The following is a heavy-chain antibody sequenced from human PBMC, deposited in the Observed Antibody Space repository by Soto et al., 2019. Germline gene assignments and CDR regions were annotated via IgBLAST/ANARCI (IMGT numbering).Heavy chain of an antibody. Sequence: QVQLVESGGGVVQPGRSLRLACAASGFTFNTLAMHWVRQAPGKGLEWVALIWYDGSNKYYADSVKDRFTSSRDNSQNTVYLQMNSLGADDTAIYYCAREVDYGDYPWGIDYWGQGTLVTVSS. CDR2: IWYDGSNK. CDR1: GFTFNTLA. D-gene: IGHD4-17*01. J-gene: IGHJ4*02. V-gene: IGHV3-33*01. CDR3: AREVDYGDYPWGIDY.